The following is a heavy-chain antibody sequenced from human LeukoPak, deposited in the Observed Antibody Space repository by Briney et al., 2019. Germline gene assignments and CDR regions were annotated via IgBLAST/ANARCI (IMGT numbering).Heavy chain of an antibody. Sequence: PSETLSLTCAVYGGSFSGYYWSWIRQPPGKGLEWIGGINHSGSTNYNPSLKSRVTISVDTSKNQFSLKLSSVTAADTAVYYCAPLGYCSGGSCPSHYGMDVWGQGTTVTVSS. D-gene: IGHD2-15*01. CDR3: APLGYCSGGSCPSHYGMDV. CDR2: INHSGST. V-gene: IGHV4-34*01. CDR1: GGSFSGYY. J-gene: IGHJ6*02.